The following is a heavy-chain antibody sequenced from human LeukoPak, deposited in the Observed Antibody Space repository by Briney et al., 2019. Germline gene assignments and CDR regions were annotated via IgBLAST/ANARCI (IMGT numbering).Heavy chain of an antibody. CDR3: AGTVAGMTGAFDI. D-gene: IGHD6-19*01. V-gene: IGHV3-7*01. CDR1: GFTVSSNY. CDR2: IKQDGSEK. J-gene: IGHJ3*02. Sequence: PGGSLRLSCAASGFTVSSNYMSWVRQAPGKGLEWVANIKQDGSEKYYVDSVKGRFTISRDNAKNSLYLQMNSLRAEDTAVYYCAGTVAGMTGAFDIWGQGTMVTVSS.